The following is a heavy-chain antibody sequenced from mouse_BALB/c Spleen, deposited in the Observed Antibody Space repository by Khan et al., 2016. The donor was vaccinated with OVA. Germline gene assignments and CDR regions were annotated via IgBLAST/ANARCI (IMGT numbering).Heavy chain of an antibody. CDR1: GFSLTSYG. J-gene: IGHJ4*01. CDR2: IWGDGNT. CDR3: VKFDGIFYAMDY. Sequence: QVQLKQSGPGLVVPSQSLSITCTVSGFSLTSYGVNWVRQPPGKGLEWLGVIWGDGNTNYHSALISRLSISKDNSRSQVFLKLNSLQTDDTATYYCVKFDGIFYAMDYWGQGTSVTVSS. D-gene: IGHD2-3*01. V-gene: IGHV2-3*01.